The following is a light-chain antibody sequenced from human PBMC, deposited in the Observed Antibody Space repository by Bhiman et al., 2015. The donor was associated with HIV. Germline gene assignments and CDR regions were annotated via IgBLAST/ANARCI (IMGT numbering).Light chain of an antibody. J-gene: IGLJ3*02. CDR2: DNL. Sequence: TQPPSLSATPGQRVSISCSGGGSNIANNDVFWFQQFPGAGPRLLIYDNLKRHYGTPDRFSGSKSGATGTLEITEVQTADEADYYCGTWDSSLSAEVFGGGTKLTVL. CDR1: GSNIANND. CDR3: GTWDSSLSAEV. V-gene: IGLV1-51*01.